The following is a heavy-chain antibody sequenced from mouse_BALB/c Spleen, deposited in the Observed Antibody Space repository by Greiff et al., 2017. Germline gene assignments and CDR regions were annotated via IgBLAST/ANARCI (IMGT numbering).Heavy chain of an antibody. CDR3: AGGGITTSRAWFAY. CDR2: ISTYYGDA. Sequence: VQLQQSGAELVRPGVSVKISCKGSGYTFTDYAMHWVKQSHAKSLEWIGVISTYYGDASYNQKFKGKATMTVDKSSSTAYMELARLTSEDSAIYYCAGGGITTSRAWFAYWGQGTLVTVSA. CDR1: GYTFTDYA. D-gene: IGHD2-4*01. V-gene: IGHV1S137*01. J-gene: IGHJ3*01.